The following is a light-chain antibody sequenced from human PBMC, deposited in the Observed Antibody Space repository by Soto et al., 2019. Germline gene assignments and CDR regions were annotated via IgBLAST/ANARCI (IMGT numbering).Light chain of an antibody. J-gene: IGLJ2*01. CDR1: SSNIGAGYD. V-gene: IGLV1-40*01. CDR3: QPYDSSLSGSVV. Sequence: QSVLTQPPSVSGAPGQRVTISCTGSSSNIGAGYDVHWYQQLPGTAPKLLIYGNSNRPSGVPDRFSGSKSGTSASLAITGLQAEEEADYYCQPYDSSLSGSVVFGGGTKRTVL. CDR2: GNS.